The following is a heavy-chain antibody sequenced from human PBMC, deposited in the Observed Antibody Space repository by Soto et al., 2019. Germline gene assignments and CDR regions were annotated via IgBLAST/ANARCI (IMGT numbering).Heavy chain of an antibody. CDR3: ARNVVVVAGYDY. J-gene: IGHJ4*02. CDR1: GGTFSSYT. CDR2: IIPILGIA. V-gene: IGHV1-69*02. Sequence: SVKVSCKASGGTFSSYTISWVRQAPGQGLEWMGRIIPILGIANYAQKFQGRVTNTADKSTSTAYMELSSLRSEDTAVYYCARNVVVVAGYDYWGQGTLVTVSS. D-gene: IGHD2-15*01.